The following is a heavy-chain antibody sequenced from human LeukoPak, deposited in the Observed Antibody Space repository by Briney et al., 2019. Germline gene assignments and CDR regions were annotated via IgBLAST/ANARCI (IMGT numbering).Heavy chain of an antibody. CDR3: ARGPHPYSSGGENYFDY. CDR1: GGSISSYY. J-gene: IGHJ4*02. Sequence: SETLSLTCTVSGGSISSYYWSWIRQPPGKGLEWIGYIYYSGSTNYNPSLKSRVAISVDTSKNQFSLKLSSVTAADTAVYYCARGPHPYSSGGENYFDYWGQGTLVTVSS. CDR2: IYYSGST. V-gene: IGHV4-59*01. D-gene: IGHD6-19*01.